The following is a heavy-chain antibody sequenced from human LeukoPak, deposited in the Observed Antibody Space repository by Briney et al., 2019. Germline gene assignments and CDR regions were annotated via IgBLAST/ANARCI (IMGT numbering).Heavy chain of an antibody. V-gene: IGHV4-59*11. CDR2: IYYSGST. Sequence: SETLSPTCTVSGGSISSHYWSWIRQPPGKGLEWIGYIYYSGSTNYNPSLKSRVTISVDTSKNQFSLKLSSVTAADTAVYYCARGSWSGYSDYYYYYMDVWGKGTTVTVSS. J-gene: IGHJ6*03. CDR3: ARGSWSGYSDYYYYYMDV. CDR1: GGSISSHY. D-gene: IGHD3-3*01.